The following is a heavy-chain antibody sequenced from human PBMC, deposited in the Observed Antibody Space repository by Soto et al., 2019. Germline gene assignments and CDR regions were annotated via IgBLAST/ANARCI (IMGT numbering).Heavy chain of an antibody. D-gene: IGHD4-17*01. J-gene: IGHJ6*02. CDR2: ISYDGSNK. Sequence: QVQLVESGGGVVQPGRSLRLSCAASGFTFSSYAMHWVRQAPGKGLEWVAVISYDGSNKYYADSVKGRFTISRDNSKNTLYLQMNSLRAEDTAVYYCARDGNYGVGDYYYGMDVWGQGTTVTVSS. V-gene: IGHV3-30-3*01. CDR3: ARDGNYGVGDYYYGMDV. CDR1: GFTFSSYA.